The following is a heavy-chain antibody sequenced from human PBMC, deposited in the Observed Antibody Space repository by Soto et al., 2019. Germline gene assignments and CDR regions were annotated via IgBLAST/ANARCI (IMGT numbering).Heavy chain of an antibody. D-gene: IGHD3-10*01. CDR3: ARVNYYGSGRNQNMDV. V-gene: IGHV3-72*01. Sequence: EVQLVESGGGLVQPGGSLRLSCAASGFTFSDHYMDWVRQAPGKGLEWVGRTRDKAHSYSTEYAASVKGRFTISRDDSKNSLFLQMNRLKTEDTAVYYCARVNYYGSGRNQNMDVWGQGTTVTVSS. CDR2: TRDKAHSYST. J-gene: IGHJ6*02. CDR1: GFTFSDHY.